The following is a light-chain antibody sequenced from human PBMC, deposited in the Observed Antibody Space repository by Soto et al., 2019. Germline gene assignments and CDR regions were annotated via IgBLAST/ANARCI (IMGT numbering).Light chain of an antibody. Sequence: QSALTQPRSVSGSPGQSVTISCTGTSRNVGAYNFVSWYQHHPGKAPKLMIYDVSNRPSGVPDRFSGSKSGNTASLTISGLQAEDEADYYCCSYAGSYTWVFGGGTKLTVL. CDR3: CSYAGSYTWV. CDR1: SRNVGAYNF. CDR2: DVS. V-gene: IGLV2-11*01. J-gene: IGLJ3*02.